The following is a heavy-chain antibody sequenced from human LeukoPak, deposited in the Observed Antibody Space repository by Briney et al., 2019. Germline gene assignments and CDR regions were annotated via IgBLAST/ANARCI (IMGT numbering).Heavy chain of an antibody. J-gene: IGHJ5*02. CDR3: AGGGDIVVVPAAHAGWFDP. V-gene: IGHV4-34*01. CDR1: GGSFSGYY. CDR2: INHSGST. D-gene: IGHD2-2*01. Sequence: ASETLSLTCAVYGGSFSGYYWSWIRQPPGKGLEWIGEINHSGSTNYNPSLKSRVTISVDTSKNQFSLKLSSVTAADTAVYYCAGGGDIVVVPAAHAGWFDPWGQGTLVTVSS.